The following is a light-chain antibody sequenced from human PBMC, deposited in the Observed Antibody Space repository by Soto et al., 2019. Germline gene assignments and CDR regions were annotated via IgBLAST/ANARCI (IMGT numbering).Light chain of an antibody. J-gene: IGKJ2*01. CDR2: GAS. CDR1: QSVSTN. V-gene: IGKV3-15*01. Sequence: EIVMTQSPATLSVSPGERATLSCRASQSVSTNLAWYQQKPGQAPRLLIYGASTRATGIPARFSGSGSRTEFTLTISSLLSEDFAVYYCQQYDNWPPYTFGQGTKLGIK. CDR3: QQYDNWPPYT.